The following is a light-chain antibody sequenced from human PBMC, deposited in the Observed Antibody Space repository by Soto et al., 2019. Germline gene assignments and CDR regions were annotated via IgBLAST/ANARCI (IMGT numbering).Light chain of an antibody. J-gene: IGLJ1*01. CDR1: SSDLGTYNY. CDR3: CSYTTSSRYV. V-gene: IGLV2-14*03. Sequence: QSALTQPASVSGSPGQSITISCTGTSSDLGTYNYVTWYQQHPDNAPKVMIDGVSNRPSGVSNRFSGSKSGNTASLTISGLQAEDEADYYCCSYTTSSRYVFGTGTNLTVL. CDR2: GVS.